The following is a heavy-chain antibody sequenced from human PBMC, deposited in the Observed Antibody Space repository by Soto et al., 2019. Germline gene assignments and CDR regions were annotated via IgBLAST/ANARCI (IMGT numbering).Heavy chain of an antibody. CDR3: AKDIVKYTYGACDY. Sequence: PGGSLRLSCAVSGLSVSRCRMNWVRLAPGKGLEWASYINGRSTTIFNADSVKGRFTISRDNSKSTLYLQMNSLRVEDTAVYYCAKDIVKYTYGACDYWGQGALVTVSS. V-gene: IGHV3-48*01. D-gene: IGHD5-18*01. CDR2: INGRSTTI. J-gene: IGHJ4*02. CDR1: GLSVSRCR.